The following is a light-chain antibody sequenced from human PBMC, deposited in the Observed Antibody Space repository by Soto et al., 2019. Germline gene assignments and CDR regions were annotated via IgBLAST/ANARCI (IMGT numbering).Light chain of an antibody. CDR2: AAS. J-gene: IGKJ5*01. V-gene: IGKV3-20*01. CDR1: QSVSSSH. CDR3: QHYGYSPIT. Sequence: EIVLTQSPGTLSLSPGERATLSCRASQSVSSSHLAWYQHKPGQAPRLLIYAASSRATGSPDRFSGGGSGADFTLTISRLEPEDFAVYYCQHYGYSPITFGHGTRLEI.